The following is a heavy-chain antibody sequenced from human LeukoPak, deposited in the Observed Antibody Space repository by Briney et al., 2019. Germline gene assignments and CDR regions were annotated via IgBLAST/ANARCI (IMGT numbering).Heavy chain of an antibody. CDR3: ARGGSLRFGSRPVSWFDP. CDR1: GGSISSYY. D-gene: IGHD3-10*01. Sequence: SETLSLTCTVSGGSISSYYWSWVRQPPGKGLEWIGCIYYSGSTNYNPSLKSRVTISVDTSKNQFSLKLSSVTAADTAVYYCARGGSLRFGSRPVSWFDPWGQGTLVTVSS. CDR2: IYYSGST. J-gene: IGHJ5*02. V-gene: IGHV4-59*01.